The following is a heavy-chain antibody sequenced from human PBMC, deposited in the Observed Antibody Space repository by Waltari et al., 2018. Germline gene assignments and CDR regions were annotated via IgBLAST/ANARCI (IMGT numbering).Heavy chain of an antibody. CDR1: EGPFGRYA. Sequence: QVHLVQSGAEVKKPGSSVNVSCTASEGPFGRYAITWVRQAPGQGLEWMVGLIPIFGAPNYAQRFQGRVTITADESTRTVYMELSSLKSEDTALYFCARRQLGGPLDPWGQGTLVTVSS. V-gene: IGHV1-69*12. CDR3: ARRQLGGPLDP. J-gene: IGHJ5*02. CDR2: LIPIFGAP. D-gene: IGHD1-1*01.